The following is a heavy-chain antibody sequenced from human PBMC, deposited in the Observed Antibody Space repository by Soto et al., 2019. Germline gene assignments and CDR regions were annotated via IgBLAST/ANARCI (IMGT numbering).Heavy chain of an antibody. Sequence: SGPTLVNPTETLTLTCTVSGFSRTNTRMGVSWIRQPPGKALEWLAHIFSNDEKSYSTSVKSRLTISKYTSKSQVVLPRTNMDPVETATYYCARMWHRWEHYYYYGMAVWGQGTTVTVS. CDR2: IFSNDEK. J-gene: IGHJ6*02. V-gene: IGHV2-26*01. CDR1: GFSRTNTRMG. D-gene: IGHD1-26*01. CDR3: ARMWHRWEHYYYYGMAV.